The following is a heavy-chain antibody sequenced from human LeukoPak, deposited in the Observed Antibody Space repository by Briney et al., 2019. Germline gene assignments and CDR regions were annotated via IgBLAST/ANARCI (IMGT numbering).Heavy chain of an antibody. V-gene: IGHV4-61*01. CDR3: ARDVQRWLDLQYYYHGMDV. CDR2: VFHSGST. Sequence: SETLSLTCTVSGGSVSSINYFWSWIRQPPGKGLEWIGYVFHSGSTNYNPSLKSRVTISVDTSRNQFSLRLSSVTAADTAVYYCARDVQRWLDLQYYYHGMDVWGQGTTVTVS. D-gene: IGHD6-19*01. J-gene: IGHJ6*02. CDR1: GGSVSSINYF.